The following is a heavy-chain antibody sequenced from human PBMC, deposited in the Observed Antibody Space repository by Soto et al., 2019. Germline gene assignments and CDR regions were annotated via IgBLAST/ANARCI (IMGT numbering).Heavy chain of an antibody. CDR1: GYTFTTFG. V-gene: IGHV1-18*01. CDR2: ISANNGNT. Sequence: EASVKVSCKASGYTFTTFGISWVRQAPGQGLEWVGWISANNGNTKYSQKFQGRVSLTTETSASTAYMELRSLRSDDTAVYYCARSAPFASYDITPVEFWGQGSLVTVSS. CDR3: ARSAPFASYDITPVEF. J-gene: IGHJ4*02. D-gene: IGHD3-16*01.